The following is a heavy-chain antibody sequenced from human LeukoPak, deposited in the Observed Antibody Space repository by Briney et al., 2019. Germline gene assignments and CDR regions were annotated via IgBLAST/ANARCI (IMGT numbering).Heavy chain of an antibody. V-gene: IGHV3-48*03. CDR1: GFTFSSYE. CDR2: ISSSESTI. J-gene: IGHJ4*02. CDR3: ASLHSDYFDY. Sequence: GGSLRLYCEASGFTFSSYEMTWVRQAPGKGLEWVSYISSSESTIYYADSVKGRFTISRDNAKNSLYLQMNSLRAEDTAVYYCASLHSDYFDYWGQGTLVTVSS.